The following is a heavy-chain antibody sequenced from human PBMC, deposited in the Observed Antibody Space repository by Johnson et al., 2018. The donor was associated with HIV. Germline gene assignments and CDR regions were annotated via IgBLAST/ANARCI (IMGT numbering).Heavy chain of an antibody. CDR3: ARAAFYNVPSCYLTRPRAFDI. V-gene: IGHV3-30-3*01. CDR1: GFTFSSYA. CDR2: ISYDGNNK. J-gene: IGHJ3*02. Sequence: QVQLVESGGGVVQPGRSLRLSCAASGFTFSSYAMHWVRQAPGKGLEWVAVISYDGNNKYSADSVKGRFTISRDNSKNTLYLQMNGLRVEDSALYYCARAAFYNVPSCYLTRPRAFDIWGQGTMVTVSS. D-gene: IGHD3-10*02.